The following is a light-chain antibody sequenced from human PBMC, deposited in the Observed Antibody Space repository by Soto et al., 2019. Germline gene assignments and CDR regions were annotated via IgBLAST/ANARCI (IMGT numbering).Light chain of an antibody. V-gene: IGLV2-23*01. J-gene: IGLJ1*01. CDR2: EGS. Sequence: QSALTQPPSVSGSPGQSITISCTGSSSDVGSQNLVSWYQQHPGKAPKLIIYEGSRRPSGVSNRFSGSQSGNTASLTVSGLQAEDEADYYCCSFAAGNTYVFGSGTKVTVL. CDR3: CSFAAGNTYV. CDR1: SSDVGSQNL.